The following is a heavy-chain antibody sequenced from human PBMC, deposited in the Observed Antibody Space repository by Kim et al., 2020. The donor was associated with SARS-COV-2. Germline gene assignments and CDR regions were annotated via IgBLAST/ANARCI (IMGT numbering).Heavy chain of an antibody. J-gene: IGHJ6*02. D-gene: IGHD2-2*01. Sequence: GGSLRLSCAASGFTFSSYWMHWVRQAPGKRLVWVSRINSDGSSTSYADSVKGRFTISRDNAKNTLYLQMNSLRAEDTAVYYCARALGYCSSTSCLTRGLYYYYGMDVWGQGTTVTVSS. CDR3: ARALGYCSSTSCLTRGLYYYYGMDV. CDR1: GFTFSSYW. V-gene: IGHV3-74*01. CDR2: INSDGSST.